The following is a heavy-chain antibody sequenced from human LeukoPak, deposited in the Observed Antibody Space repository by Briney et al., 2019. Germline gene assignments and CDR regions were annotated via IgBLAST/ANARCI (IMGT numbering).Heavy chain of an antibody. D-gene: IGHD5-24*01. V-gene: IGHV4-59*01. J-gene: IGHJ6*03. CDR3: ARVRDGYNYYYYYYMDV. CDR1: GGSISSYY. CDR2: IYYSGGT. Sequence: SETLSLTCTVSGGSISSYYWSWIRQPPGKGLEWIGYIYYSGGTNYNPSLKSRVTISVDTSKNQFSLKLSSVTAADTAVYYCARVRDGYNYYYYYYMDVWGKGTTVTVSS.